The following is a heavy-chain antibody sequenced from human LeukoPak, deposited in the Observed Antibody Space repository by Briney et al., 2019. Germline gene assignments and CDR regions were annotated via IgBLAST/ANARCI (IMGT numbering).Heavy chain of an antibody. CDR1: GGSFSGYY. Sequence: SETLSLTCAVYGGSFSGYYWSWIRQPPGKGLEWIGEINHSGSTNYNPSLKSRVTISVDTSKNQFSLKLSSVTAADTAVYYCARGRWELLNAFDIWGQGTMVTVSS. J-gene: IGHJ3*02. D-gene: IGHD1-26*01. V-gene: IGHV4-34*01. CDR2: INHSGST. CDR3: ARGRWELLNAFDI.